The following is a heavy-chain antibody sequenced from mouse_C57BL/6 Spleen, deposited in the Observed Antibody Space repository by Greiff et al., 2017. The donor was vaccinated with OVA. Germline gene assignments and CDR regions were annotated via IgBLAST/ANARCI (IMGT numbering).Heavy chain of an antibody. CDR1: GYTFTSYW. CDR3: ARLGGYYLYYMDY. Sequence: QVQLQQSGAELVKPGASVKMSCTASGYTFTSYWINWVKQRPGQGLEWIGDIYPGSGSTNYNEKFKSKATLTVDTSASTAYMQLRSLTSEDSAVYDCARLGGYYLYYMDYWGQGTTLTVSS. CDR2: IYPGSGST. J-gene: IGHJ2*01. V-gene: IGHV1-55*01. D-gene: IGHD2-3*01.